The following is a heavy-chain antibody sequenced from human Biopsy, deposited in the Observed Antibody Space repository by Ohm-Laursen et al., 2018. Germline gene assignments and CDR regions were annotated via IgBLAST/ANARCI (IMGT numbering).Heavy chain of an antibody. J-gene: IGHJ4*02. Sequence: SDTLSLTCTVSGGPINSYYWSWMRQPAGKGLEWIGRLFTSGTTNYSPSLNNRVTMSVDTSTNQFSLRLPSVTAADTAVYYCVRGGSGSFPFDYWGPGTLVTVSS. CDR2: LFTSGTT. CDR3: VRGGSGSFPFDY. D-gene: IGHD3-10*01. V-gene: IGHV4-4*07. CDR1: GGPINSYY.